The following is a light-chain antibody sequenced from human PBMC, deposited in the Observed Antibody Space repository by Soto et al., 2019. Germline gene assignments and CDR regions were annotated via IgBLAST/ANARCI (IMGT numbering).Light chain of an antibody. J-gene: IGKJ2*01. CDR3: QNYTSSPLSP. CDR2: DAS. Sequence: EIVLTQSPGTLSLSPGERAALSCRASQRVGTYLAWYQQKPGQTPRLLIYDASSRATGVPDRFSGSGSGTDFTLTTTRLDPEYFAVYFWQNYTSSPLSPLAQGTNLEIK. CDR1: QRVGTY. V-gene: IGKV3-20*01.